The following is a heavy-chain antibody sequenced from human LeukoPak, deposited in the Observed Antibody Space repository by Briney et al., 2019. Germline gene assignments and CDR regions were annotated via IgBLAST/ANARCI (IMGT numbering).Heavy chain of an antibody. D-gene: IGHD3-3*01. V-gene: IGHV5-10-1*01. J-gene: IGHJ3*02. CDR3: ASYDFWSGYESAFDI. CDR2: IDPSDSYT. Sequence: GRIDPSDSYTNYSPSFQGHVTISADKSISTAYLQWSSLKASDTAMCYCASYDFWSGYESAFDIWGQGTMVTVSS.